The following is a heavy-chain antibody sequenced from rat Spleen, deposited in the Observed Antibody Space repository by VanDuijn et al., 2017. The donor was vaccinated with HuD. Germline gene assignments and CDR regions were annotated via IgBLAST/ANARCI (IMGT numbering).Heavy chain of an antibody. CDR3: ARTPSLGYRYNSYYFDY. V-gene: IGHV5-58*01. Sequence: EVQLVETGGGLVQPGRSLKLSCVASGFTFSNHWMYWISQAPGKGLEWVSSISTDGGSTYYPDSVKGRFTFSRDNAENTVYLQMDSLRSEDTATYYCARTPSLGYRYNSYYFDYWGQGVMVTVSS. CDR1: GFTFSNHW. CDR2: ISTDGGST. J-gene: IGHJ2*01. D-gene: IGHD1-5*01.